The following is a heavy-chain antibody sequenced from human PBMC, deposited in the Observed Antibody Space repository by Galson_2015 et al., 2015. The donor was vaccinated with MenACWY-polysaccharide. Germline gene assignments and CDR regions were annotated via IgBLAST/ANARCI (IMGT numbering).Heavy chain of an antibody. J-gene: IGHJ3*02. CDR1: GFTFSSYG. CDR3: ARAYCAGDCSRDDFDI. Sequence: SLRLSCAASGFTFSSYGMHWVRQAPGKGLEWVAVISYDGSNKYYADSVKGRFTISRDNSKNTLYLQMNSLRAEDTAVYYCARAYCAGDCSRDDFDIWGQGTMVTVSS. V-gene: IGHV3-30*03. CDR2: ISYDGSNK. D-gene: IGHD2-21*02.